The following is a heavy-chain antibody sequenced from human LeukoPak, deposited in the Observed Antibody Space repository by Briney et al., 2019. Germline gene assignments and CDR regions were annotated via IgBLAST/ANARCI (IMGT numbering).Heavy chain of an antibody. CDR2: IYPGDPDT. V-gene: IGHV5-51*01. J-gene: IGHJ4*02. CDR3: ARRSTGHDFDY. CDR1: GYSFSNYY. Sequence: GESLKISCKGSGYSFSNYYIDWVRQMPGKGLEWMGIIYPGDPDTRYSPSFQGQVTISADKSISTAYLQWSSLKASDTAMYYCARRSTGHDFDYWGQGTLVTVSS. D-gene: IGHD2-8*02.